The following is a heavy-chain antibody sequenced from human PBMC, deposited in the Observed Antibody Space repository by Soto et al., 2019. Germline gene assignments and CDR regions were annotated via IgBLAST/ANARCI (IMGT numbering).Heavy chain of an antibody. CDR2: IYGGRDT. D-gene: IGHD1-26*01. Sequence: EEQLVESGGELVQPGGSLRLSCTASGFAVTSSYMGWVRRAPGKGLEWDSSIYGGRDTYYADSVRGRFTSTTDNSMDTLYLQMNSLRVDDTAMYYCARHVGSYWYFDLWGRGTLVTVS. CDR3: ARHVGSYWYFDL. J-gene: IGHJ2*01. V-gene: IGHV3-66*04. CDR1: GFAVTSSY.